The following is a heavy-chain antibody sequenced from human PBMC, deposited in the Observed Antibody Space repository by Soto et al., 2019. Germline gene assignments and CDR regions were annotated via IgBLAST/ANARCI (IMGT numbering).Heavy chain of an antibody. D-gene: IGHD4-17*01. CDR2: ASYGGGTK. V-gene: IGHV3-30*18. J-gene: IGHJ6*02. CDR1: GFTFSAFG. Sequence: QMQLVESGGDVVQPGTSLRLSCVASGFTFSAFGMHWVRQAPGKGLEWVAIASYGGGTKYYGDSVQGRFTISRDNSRETLYLHMNSLREEDTAVYYCAKGPLRFPDYGDSADYYYGMDVWGHGTTVTGS. CDR3: AKGPLRFPDYGDSADYYYGMDV.